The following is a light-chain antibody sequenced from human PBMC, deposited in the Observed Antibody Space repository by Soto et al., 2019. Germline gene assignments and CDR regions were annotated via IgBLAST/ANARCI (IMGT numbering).Light chain of an antibody. J-gene: IGKJ2*01. CDR3: MQATQFPHT. CDR1: QSLVHSDGNTY. CDR2: KIS. V-gene: IGKV2-24*01. Sequence: DIVMTQTPLSSPVTLGQPASISCRSSQSLVHSDGNTYLNWLQQRPGQPPRLLIYKISNRVSGVPDRFSGSGAGTDFTLKISRVEGEDVGVYYCMQATQFPHTFGLGTKLEIK.